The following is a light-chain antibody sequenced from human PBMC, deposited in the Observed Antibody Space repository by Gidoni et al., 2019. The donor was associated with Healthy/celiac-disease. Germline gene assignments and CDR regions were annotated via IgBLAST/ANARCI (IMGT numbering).Light chain of an antibody. CDR2: AAS. CDR3: QQSYSTPLT. Sequence: DIQITQSPSSRSASVGDRVTITSRASQSLSSYLNWYQQKPGKAPKLLIYAASSLQSGVPSRFSGSGSGTDFTLTISSLQPEDFATYYCQQSYSTPLTFGGGTKVEI. V-gene: IGKV1-39*01. CDR1: QSLSSY. J-gene: IGKJ4*01.